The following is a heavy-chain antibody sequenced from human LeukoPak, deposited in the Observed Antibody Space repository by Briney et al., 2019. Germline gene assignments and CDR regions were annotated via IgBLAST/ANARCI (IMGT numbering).Heavy chain of an antibody. Sequence: SETLSLTCTVSGGSISSYYWSWIRQPAGKGLEWIGRIYGTGTITYNPSLQSRVTMSVDTSKNEFSLKMSSVTAADTAVYYCTRDSGTTGEVKFDPWGQGTLVTVSS. J-gene: IGHJ5*02. CDR1: GGSISSYY. D-gene: IGHD3-10*01. V-gene: IGHV4-4*07. CDR3: TRDSGTTGEVKFDP. CDR2: IYGTGTI.